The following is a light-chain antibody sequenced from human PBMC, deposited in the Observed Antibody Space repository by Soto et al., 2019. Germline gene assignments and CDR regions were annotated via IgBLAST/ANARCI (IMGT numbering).Light chain of an antibody. Sequence: QSVLTQPASVSGSPGQSITISCTGTSSDVGYYTFVSWYQQHPGKAPKLLIYEVSNRPSGVSNRFSGSKSGNTASLTISGLRAEDEADYFCSSYTTSSLSAYVFGTGTKVTVL. V-gene: IGLV2-14*01. CDR1: SSDVGYYTF. CDR2: EVS. J-gene: IGLJ1*01. CDR3: SSYTTSSLSAYV.